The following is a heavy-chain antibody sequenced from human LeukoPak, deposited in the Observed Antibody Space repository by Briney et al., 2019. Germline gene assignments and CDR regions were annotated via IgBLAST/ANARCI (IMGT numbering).Heavy chain of an antibody. CDR3: ASGYRAARFDY. CDR1: GGSISSGSYY. D-gene: IGHD5-12*01. Sequence: SETLSLTCTVSGGSISSGSYYWSWLRQPAGKGREWIGRIYTSGSTNYNPSLKTRVTISVDTSKNQFSLKLSSVTAADTAVYYCASGYRAARFDYWGQGTLVTVSS. J-gene: IGHJ4*02. V-gene: IGHV4-61*02. CDR2: IYTSGST.